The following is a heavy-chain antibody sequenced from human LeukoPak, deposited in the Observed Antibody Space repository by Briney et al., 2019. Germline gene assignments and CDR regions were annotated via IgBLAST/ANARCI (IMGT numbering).Heavy chain of an antibody. J-gene: IGHJ5*02. D-gene: IGHD3-22*01. CDR3: ARYLSGYYYVGFDP. Sequence: SETLSLTCTVSGGSISNYYWSWIRQPPGKGLEWIGYIYYSGSTNYNPSLKSRVTISVDTSKNQFSLKLSSVTAADTAVYYCARYLSGYYYVGFDPWGQGTLVTVSS. CDR2: IYYSGST. V-gene: IGHV4-59*01. CDR1: GGSISNYY.